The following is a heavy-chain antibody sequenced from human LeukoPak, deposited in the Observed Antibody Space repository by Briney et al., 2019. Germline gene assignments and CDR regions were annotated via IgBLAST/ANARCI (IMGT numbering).Heavy chain of an antibody. Sequence: PGGSLRLSCAASGFTFSSYAMSWVRQAPGKGLEWVSAISGSGGSTYYADSVKGRFPISRDNSKNTLYLQMNSLRAEDTAVYYYAKEAYSSGWYGMVLIYYFDYWGQGTLVTVSS. V-gene: IGHV3-23*01. CDR1: GFTFSSYA. CDR3: AKEAYSSGWYGMVLIYYFDY. CDR2: ISGSGGST. D-gene: IGHD6-19*01. J-gene: IGHJ4*02.